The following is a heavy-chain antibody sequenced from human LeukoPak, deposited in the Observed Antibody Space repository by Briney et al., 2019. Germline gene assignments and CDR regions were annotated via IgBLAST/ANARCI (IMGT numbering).Heavy chain of an antibody. D-gene: IGHD6-6*01. V-gene: IGHV4-59*12. J-gene: IGHJ5*02. CDR3: ARDSIAGFDP. CDR1: GGSISSYY. Sequence: SGTLSLTCTVSGGSISSYYWSWIRQPPGKGLEWIGYIYYSGSTNYNPSLKSRVTISVDTSKNQFSLKLSSVTAADTAVYYCARDSIAGFDPWGQGTLVTVSS. CDR2: IYYSGST.